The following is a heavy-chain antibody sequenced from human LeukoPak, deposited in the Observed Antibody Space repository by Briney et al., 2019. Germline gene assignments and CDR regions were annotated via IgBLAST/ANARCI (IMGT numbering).Heavy chain of an antibody. CDR1: GYTFTGYY. CDR3: ATQRGSYLWGTDFDY. V-gene: IGHV1-2*02. J-gene: IGHJ4*02. D-gene: IGHD3-16*01. Sequence: ASVKVSCKASGYTFTGYYMHWVRQTPGQGLEWMGWINPNSGDTKYSQKFQGRVTMTRDTSISTAYMELSRLRSDDTAVYYCATQRGSYLWGTDFDYWGQGTLVTVSS. CDR2: INPNSGDT.